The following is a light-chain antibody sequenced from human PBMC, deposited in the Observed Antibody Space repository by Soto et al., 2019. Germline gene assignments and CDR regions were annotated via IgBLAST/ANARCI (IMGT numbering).Light chain of an antibody. CDR1: SSNIEAGYD. J-gene: IGLJ1*01. CDR3: QSYDSSRSPLYV. V-gene: IGLV1-40*01. Sequence: QSVLTQPPSVSGAPGQRVSISCTGSSSNIEAGYDVHWYQHLPGTAPKLLIYANNNRPSGVPDRFSGSKSGTSASLAITGLQAEDEADYYCQSYDSSRSPLYVFGTGTKLTVL. CDR2: ANN.